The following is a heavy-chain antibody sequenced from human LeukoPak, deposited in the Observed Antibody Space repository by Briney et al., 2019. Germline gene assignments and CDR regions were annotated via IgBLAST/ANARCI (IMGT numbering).Heavy chain of an antibody. CDR3: ARGRDGGGDCYSWGGYYFDY. CDR1: GFTFSSYS. V-gene: IGHV3-48*01. CDR2: ISSSSSTI. J-gene: IGHJ4*02. Sequence: GGSLRLSCAASGFTFSSYSMIWVRQAPGKGLEWVSYISSSSSTIYYADSVKGRFTISRDNAKNSLYLQMNSMRAEDTAVYYCARGRDGGGDCYSWGGYYFDYWGQGTLVTVSS. D-gene: IGHD2-21*02.